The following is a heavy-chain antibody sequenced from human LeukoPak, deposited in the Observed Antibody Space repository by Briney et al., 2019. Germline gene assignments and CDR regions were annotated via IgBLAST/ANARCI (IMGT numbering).Heavy chain of an antibody. CDR3: ARWAQPYHYYYMDV. V-gene: IGHV3-7*01. CDR1: GFTFSNYW. Sequence: PGGSLRLSCAASGFTFSNYWMSWVRQAPGKGLEWVANIKQDGSEKYYVDSVKGRFTISRDNAKNSLYLQMNSLRAEDTAVYNCARWAQPYHYYYMDVWGKGTTVTISS. J-gene: IGHJ6*03. CDR2: IKQDGSEK.